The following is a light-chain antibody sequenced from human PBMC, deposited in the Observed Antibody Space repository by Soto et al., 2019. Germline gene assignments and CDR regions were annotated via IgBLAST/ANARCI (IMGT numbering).Light chain of an antibody. V-gene: IGKV3-20*01. J-gene: IGKJ4*01. CDR3: QQYATSPLT. CDR2: DAS. CDR1: QSVAKNY. Sequence: EIVLTQSPGTLSLSPGERASLSCRARQSVAKNYLAWYQQKPGQALRLLISDASSRATGIPDRFSGSGSGTDFTLTISRLEAEDFAVDFCQQYATSPLTFGGGTKVEIK.